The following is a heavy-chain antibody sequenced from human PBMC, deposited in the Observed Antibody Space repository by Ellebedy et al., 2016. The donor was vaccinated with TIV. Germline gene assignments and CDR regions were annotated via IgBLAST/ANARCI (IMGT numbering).Heavy chain of an antibody. CDR2: MNPNTGNT. V-gene: IGHV1-8*01. Sequence: ASVKVSCXASGYTFSRYDINWVRQATGQGLEWMGWMNPNTGNTGYAQKLQGRVTMTRNTSISTAYMELSSLRSEDTAVYYCARGGDYYYYYMDVWGKGTTVTVSS. CDR3: ARGGDYYYYYMDV. D-gene: IGHD4-17*01. J-gene: IGHJ6*03. CDR1: GYTFSRYD.